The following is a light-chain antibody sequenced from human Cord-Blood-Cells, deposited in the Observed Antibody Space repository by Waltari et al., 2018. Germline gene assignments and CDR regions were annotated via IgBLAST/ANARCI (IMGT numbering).Light chain of an antibody. V-gene: IGLV2-14*01. J-gene: IGLJ1*01. CDR3: SSYTSSSTPYV. CDR2: EVS. CDR1: SSDVGGYNY. Sequence: QSALTQPASVSGSPGQSINISCTGTSSDVGGYNYVSWYQQHPGKAPKLMIYEVSNRPSGFSNRFSGSKSGNTASLTISGLQAEDEADYYCSSYTSSSTPYVFGTGTKVTVL.